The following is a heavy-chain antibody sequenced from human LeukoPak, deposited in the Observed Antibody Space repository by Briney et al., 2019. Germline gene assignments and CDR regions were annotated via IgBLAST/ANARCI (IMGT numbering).Heavy chain of an antibody. CDR3: ARDRIAVAGLYFDY. J-gene: IGHJ4*02. CDR2: ISYDGSNK. V-gene: IGHV3-30-3*01. Sequence: PGGSLRLSCAASGFTFSSYAIHWVRQAPGKGLEWVAVISYDGSNKYYADSVKGRFTISRDNSKNTLYLQMNSLRAEDTAVYYCARDRIAVAGLYFDYWGQGTLVTVSS. D-gene: IGHD6-19*01. CDR1: GFTFSSYA.